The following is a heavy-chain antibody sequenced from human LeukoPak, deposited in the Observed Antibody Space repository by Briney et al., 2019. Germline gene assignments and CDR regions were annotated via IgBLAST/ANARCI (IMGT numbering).Heavy chain of an antibody. D-gene: IGHD3-10*01. CDR1: GFSFSNAW. CDR2: IKSKGDGGTT. Sequence: GGSLRLSCAASGFSFSNAWMSWVRQAPGKGLEWVGRIKSKGDGGTTDYAAPVKGRFTISRDDSKNTLYLQMNSLNTEDTAVYYCTLYYNAFDIWGQGTMVTVSS. J-gene: IGHJ3*02. CDR3: TLYYNAFDI. V-gene: IGHV3-15*01.